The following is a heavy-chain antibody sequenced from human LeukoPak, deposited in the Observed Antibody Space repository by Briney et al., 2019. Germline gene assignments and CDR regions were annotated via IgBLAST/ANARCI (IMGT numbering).Heavy chain of an antibody. D-gene: IGHD3-22*01. CDR1: GVAFYDYA. CDR3: AKAYYYDSSGYFDY. Sequence: RSLRPSCAASGVAFYDYAMHSVPEAAGNGLEWVSGISWHSGSIGYADSVKCRFTISRDNAKNSLYLQMNSLRAEDTALYYCAKAYYYDSSGYFDYWGQGTLVTVSS. V-gene: IGHV3-9*01. CDR2: ISWHSGSI. J-gene: IGHJ4*02.